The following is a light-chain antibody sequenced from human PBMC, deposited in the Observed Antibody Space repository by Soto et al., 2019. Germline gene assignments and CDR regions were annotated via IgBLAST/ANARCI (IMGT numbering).Light chain of an antibody. CDR3: QQSYSTPFA. CDR1: QSISNY. CDR2: AAS. V-gene: IGKV1-39*01. J-gene: IGKJ1*01. Sequence: DIQMTQSPSSLSASVGDRVTITCRASQSISNYLNWYQQKPGKAPKLLIYAASSLQSGVPSRFSGSASGTDFTLTISSLQPEDFANYYCQQSYSTPFAFGQGTKVEIK.